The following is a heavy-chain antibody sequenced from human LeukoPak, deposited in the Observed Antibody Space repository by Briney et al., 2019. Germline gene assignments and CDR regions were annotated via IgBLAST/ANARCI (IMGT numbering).Heavy chain of an antibody. Sequence: HPGGSLRLSCAASGLNFSSHWMSWVRQAPGKGLEWVANIKKDGGEIFYADSVKGRFTIFRDNAKNALYLQMSSLRGEDTALYYCARDRRAASAPDYWGQGTLVTVSS. CDR2: IKKDGGEI. CDR1: GLNFSSHW. D-gene: IGHD6-13*01. J-gene: IGHJ4*02. V-gene: IGHV3-7*01. CDR3: ARDRRAASAPDY.